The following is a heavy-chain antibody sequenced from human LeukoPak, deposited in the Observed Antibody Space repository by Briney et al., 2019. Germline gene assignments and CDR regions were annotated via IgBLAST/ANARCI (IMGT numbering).Heavy chain of an antibody. CDR3: ARFDNPDAFDI. J-gene: IGHJ3*02. CDR2: IYHSGST. V-gene: IGHV4-38-2*02. CDR1: GYSISSGYY. Sequence: SETLSLTCTVSGYSISSGYYWGWIRQPPGKGLEWIGSIYHSGSTYYNPSLKSRVTISVDTSKNQFSLKLSSVTAADTAVYYCARFDNPDAFDIWGQGTMVTVSS. D-gene: IGHD1-14*01.